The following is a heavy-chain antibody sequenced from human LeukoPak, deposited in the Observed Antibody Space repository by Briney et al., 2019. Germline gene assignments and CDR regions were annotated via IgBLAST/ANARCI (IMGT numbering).Heavy chain of an antibody. CDR2: ISTDGSNT. D-gene: IGHD3-10*01. J-gene: IGHJ4*02. V-gene: IGHV3-74*01. Sequence: PGGSLRLSCAASGFNFSYYWMDWVRQAPGKGLVWVSRISTDGSNTNYADSVKGRFTISRDNAKNTVYLQMKSLRAEATAVYYCARKYYYSSRIDYWGQGTLVTVSS. CDR1: GFNFSYYW. CDR3: ARKYYYSSRIDY.